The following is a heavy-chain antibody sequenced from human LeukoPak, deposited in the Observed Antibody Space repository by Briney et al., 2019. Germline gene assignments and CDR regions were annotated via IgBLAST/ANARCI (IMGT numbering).Heavy chain of an antibody. CDR2: ISGSGGST. CDR1: GFTFSSYA. CDR3: AKEGMYYDFWSGYYPTNYYFDY. D-gene: IGHD3-3*01. V-gene: IGHV3-23*01. Sequence: GGSLRLSCAASGFTFSSYAMSWVRQAPGKGLEWVSAISGSGGSTYYADSVKGRFTISRDNSKNTLYLQMNSLRAEDTAVYYCAKEGMYYDFWSGYYPTNYYFDYWGQGTLVTASS. J-gene: IGHJ4*02.